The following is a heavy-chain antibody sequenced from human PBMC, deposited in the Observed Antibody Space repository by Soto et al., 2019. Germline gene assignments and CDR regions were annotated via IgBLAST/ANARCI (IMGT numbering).Heavy chain of an antibody. CDR1: GFTFSSYA. V-gene: IGHV3-23*01. D-gene: IGHD1-1*01. CDR2: ISGSGGST. CDR3: ARVDPLDPNFDY. Sequence: GGSLRLSCAASGFTFSSYAMSWVRQAPGKGLEWVSAISGSGGSTYYADSVKGRFTVSRDNSKNTLYLQMNSLRADDTAVYYCARVDPLDPNFDYWGQGTLVTVSS. J-gene: IGHJ4*02.